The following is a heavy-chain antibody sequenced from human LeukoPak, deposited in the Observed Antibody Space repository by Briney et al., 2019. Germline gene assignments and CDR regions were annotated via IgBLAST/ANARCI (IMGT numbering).Heavy chain of an antibody. CDR3: ATLGSLKYSSGWYAFDY. J-gene: IGHJ4*02. D-gene: IGHD6-19*01. CDR1: GYTLTELS. V-gene: IGHV1-24*01. Sequence: ASVKVSCKVSGYTLTELSMHWVRQAPGKGLEWMGGFDPEDGETIYAQKFQGRVIMTEDTSTDTAYMELSSLRSEDTAVYYCATLGSLKYSSGWYAFDYWGQGTLVTVSS. CDR2: FDPEDGET.